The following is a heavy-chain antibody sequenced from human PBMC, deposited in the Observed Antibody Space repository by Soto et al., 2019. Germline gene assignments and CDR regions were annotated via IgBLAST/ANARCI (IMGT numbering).Heavy chain of an antibody. Sequence: EVQLLESGGGLVQPGGSLRLSCAASGFTFSSYAMSWVRQAPGKGLEWISAVSGSGGSTYYADSVKGRFTISRDKSKDTLYLQMNNLRAEDTAVYYCAKPPDYTWNDYWGQGTLVTVSS. CDR3: AKPPDYTWNDY. V-gene: IGHV3-23*01. CDR1: GFTFSSYA. D-gene: IGHD1-20*01. J-gene: IGHJ4*02. CDR2: VSGSGGST.